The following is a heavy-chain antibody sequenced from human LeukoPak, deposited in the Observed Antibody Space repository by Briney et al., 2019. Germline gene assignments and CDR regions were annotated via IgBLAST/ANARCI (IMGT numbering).Heavy chain of an antibody. CDR3: AKLGYCSGGSCYAG. V-gene: IGHV3-23*01. CDR1: GFTFSSYA. CDR2: ISGSGGST. Sequence: GGSLRLSCAASGFTFSSYAMSWVRQAPGKGLEWVSAISGSGGSTYYADSVKGRFTISRDNSKNTLYLQMNSLRAEDTAVYYCAKLGYCSGGSCYAGWGQGTLVTVSS. D-gene: IGHD2-15*01. J-gene: IGHJ4*02.